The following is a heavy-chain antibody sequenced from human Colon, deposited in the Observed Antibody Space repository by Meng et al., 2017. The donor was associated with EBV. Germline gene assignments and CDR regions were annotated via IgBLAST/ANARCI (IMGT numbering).Heavy chain of an antibody. CDR1: GTSISPSNW. J-gene: IGHJ5*02. V-gene: IGHV4-4*02. CDR2: IYHNGQT. D-gene: IGHD2-8*02. CDR3: ARDGGVTHIP. Sequence: QGLVQEAGAGLVKPSGTLSLPCAVSGTSISPSNWWSWIRQSPGEGLEWIGAIYHNGQTNYNPSLKSRVSMSVDESKNEFSLNLKSVTAADTAVYYCARDGGVTHIPWGQGVLVTVSS.